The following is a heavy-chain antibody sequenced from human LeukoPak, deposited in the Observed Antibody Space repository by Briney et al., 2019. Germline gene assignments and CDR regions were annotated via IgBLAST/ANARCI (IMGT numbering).Heavy chain of an antibody. CDR3: ARVSYYDSSGNRGAFDY. CDR2: INHSGST. CDR1: GGSFSGYY. V-gene: IGHV4-34*01. J-gene: IGHJ4*02. Sequence: SETLSLSCAVYGGSFSGYYWSWIRQPPGKGLEWIGEINHSGSTNYNPSLKSRVTISVDTSKNQFSLKLSSVTAADTAVYYCARVSYYDSSGNRGAFDYWGQGTLVTVSS. D-gene: IGHD3-22*01.